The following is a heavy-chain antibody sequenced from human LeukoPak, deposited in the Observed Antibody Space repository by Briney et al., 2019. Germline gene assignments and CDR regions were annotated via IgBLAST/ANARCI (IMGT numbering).Heavy chain of an antibody. CDR1: GGSISSYY. V-gene: IGHV4-59*01. CDR3: ARGFSGSWYFDY. J-gene: IGHJ4*02. Sequence: SETLSLTCTVSGGSISSYYWSWIRQPPGKGLEWIGFIYNSGSTSYNPSLKSRVTMSADTSKNQFSLKLSSVTAADTAVYYCARGFSGSWYFDYWGQGTLVTVSS. CDR2: IYNSGST. D-gene: IGHD6-13*01.